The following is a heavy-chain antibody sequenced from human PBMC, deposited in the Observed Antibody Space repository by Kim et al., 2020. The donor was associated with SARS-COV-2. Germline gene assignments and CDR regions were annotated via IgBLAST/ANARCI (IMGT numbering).Heavy chain of an antibody. CDR2: ISYDGSNK. Sequence: GGSLRLSCAASGFTFSSYGMHWVRQAPGKGLEWVAVISYDGSNKYYADSVKGRFTISRDNSKNTLYLQMNSLRAEDTAVYYCAKESNPFDYWGQGTLVTVSS. D-gene: IGHD4-4*01. CDR1: GFTFSSYG. V-gene: IGHV3-30*18. J-gene: IGHJ4*02. CDR3: AKESNPFDY.